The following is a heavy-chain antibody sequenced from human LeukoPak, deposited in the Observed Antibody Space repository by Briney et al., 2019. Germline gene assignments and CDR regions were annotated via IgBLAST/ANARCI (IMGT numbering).Heavy chain of an antibody. Sequence: SETLSLTCTVSGGSISSYYWSWIRQPPGKGLEWIGYIYYSGSTNYNPSLKSRVTISVDTSKNQFSLKLSSVTAADTAVYYCARRSSYKAAYYFDYWGQGTLVTASS. CDR1: GGSISSYY. CDR3: ARRSSYKAAYYFDY. CDR2: IYYSGST. V-gene: IGHV4-59*01. D-gene: IGHD3-10*01. J-gene: IGHJ4*02.